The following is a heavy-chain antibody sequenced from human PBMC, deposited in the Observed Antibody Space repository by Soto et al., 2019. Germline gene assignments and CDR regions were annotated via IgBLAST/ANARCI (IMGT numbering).Heavy chain of an antibody. CDR2: ISAYNGNT. CDR3: ARREGGSYYYYYGMDV. V-gene: IGHV1-18*01. CDR1: GYTFTSYG. J-gene: IGHJ6*02. Sequence: QVQLVQSGAEVKKPGASVKVSCKASGYTFTSYGISWVRQAPGQGLEWMGWISAYNGNTNYAQKLQGRVTMTTDTYTSTADMERRSLRSDDTAVYYCARREGGSYYYYYGMDVWGQGTTVTVSS. D-gene: IGHD1-26*01.